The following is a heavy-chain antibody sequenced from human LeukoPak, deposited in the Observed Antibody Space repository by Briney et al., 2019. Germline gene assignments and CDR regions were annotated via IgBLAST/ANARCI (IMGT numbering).Heavy chain of an antibody. CDR2: IYHSGST. J-gene: IGHJ4*02. V-gene: IGHV4-38-2*01. CDR1: RYSISSDNY. D-gene: IGHD3-22*01. CDR3: ARAPRDSSSSNYMRRFDY. Sequence: PSETLSLTCAVSRYSISSDNYWVWIRQPPGQGLEWTGGIYHSGSTYYNPSLKSRVTMSVDTSKNQFSLKLSSVTAADTAVYYCARAPRDSSSSNYMRRFDYWGQGTLVTVSS.